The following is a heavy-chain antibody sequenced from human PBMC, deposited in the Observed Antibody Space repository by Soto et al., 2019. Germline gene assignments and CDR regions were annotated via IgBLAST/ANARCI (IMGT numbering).Heavy chain of an antibody. CDR1: GYTFTGHY. D-gene: IGHD3-10*01. CDR2: INPNSVGT. CDR3: AREPMVRAAHGFDI. Sequence: ASVKVSCKASGYTFTGHYKHWVRQAPGQGLEWMGWINPNSVGTNYAQKFQGRVTMTRDTSISTAYMELSRLRFDDTAVYYCAREPMVRAAHGFDIWGQGTMVTVSS. V-gene: IGHV1-2*02. J-gene: IGHJ3*02.